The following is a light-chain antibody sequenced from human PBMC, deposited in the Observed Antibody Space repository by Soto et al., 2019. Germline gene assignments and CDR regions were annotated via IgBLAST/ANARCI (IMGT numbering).Light chain of an antibody. Sequence: DIQMTQSPSSLSASVGDRVTITCRASQSISSYLNWYQQKPGKAPKLLIYAASSLQSGVPSRFSGSGSGTDFTLSISSLHPELFATYYCQPSYSTPLTFGGGTKVEIK. CDR1: QSISSY. CDR2: AAS. J-gene: IGKJ4*01. V-gene: IGKV1-39*01. CDR3: QPSYSTPLT.